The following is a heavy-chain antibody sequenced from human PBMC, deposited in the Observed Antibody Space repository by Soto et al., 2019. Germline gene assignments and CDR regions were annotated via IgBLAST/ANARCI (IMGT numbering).Heavy chain of an antibody. CDR3: ARAVRTTEFAFDI. CDR2: IYSGGST. Sequence: GGSLRLSCAASGFTVSSNYMSWVRQAPGKGLEWVSVIYSGGSTYYADSVKGRFTIYRDNSKNTLYLQMNSLRAEDTAVYYCARAVRTTEFAFDIWGQGTMVTVSS. V-gene: IGHV3-66*01. CDR1: GFTVSSNY. J-gene: IGHJ3*02. D-gene: IGHD4-17*01.